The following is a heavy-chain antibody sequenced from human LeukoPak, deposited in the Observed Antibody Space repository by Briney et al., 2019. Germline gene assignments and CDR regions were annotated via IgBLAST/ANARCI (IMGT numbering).Heavy chain of an antibody. Sequence: GGSLRLSCAASGFDFSSNWMHWVRHAPGQGLVWVSRIKGDGISTNYADSVKGRFTISRDIAKNTLYLQMSSLRAEDTGVYYCAKDHYWSIDYWGRGTLVTVSS. D-gene: IGHD3-3*01. J-gene: IGHJ4*02. CDR3: AKDHYWSIDY. V-gene: IGHV3-74*01. CDR1: GFDFSSNW. CDR2: IKGDGIST.